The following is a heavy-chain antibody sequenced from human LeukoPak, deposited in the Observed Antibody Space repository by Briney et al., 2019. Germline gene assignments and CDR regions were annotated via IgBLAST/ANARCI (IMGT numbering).Heavy chain of an antibody. CDR2: IYYSGST. CDR3: ARYDSGSHFFDY. D-gene: IGHD1-26*01. V-gene: IGHV4-59*01. J-gene: IGHJ4*02. CDR1: GGSISSYY. Sequence: SETLSLTCTVSGGSISSYYWSWIRQPPGKGLEWIGDIYYSGSTNYNPSLRSRVTISVDTSKNQFSLKLSSVTAADTAVYYCARYDSGSHFFDYWGQGTLVTVSS.